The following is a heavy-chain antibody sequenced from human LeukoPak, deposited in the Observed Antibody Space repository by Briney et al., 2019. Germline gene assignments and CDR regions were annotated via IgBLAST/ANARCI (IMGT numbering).Heavy chain of an antibody. Sequence: SVKVSCKASVGTFSSYAISWVRQAPGQGLEWMGGIIPIFGTANYAQKFPGRVTITADESTSTAYMELSSLRSEATAVYYCARTTTYYYDSSGYYPDYWGQGTLVTVSS. CDR1: VGTFSSYA. J-gene: IGHJ4*02. V-gene: IGHV1-69*13. CDR2: IIPIFGTA. CDR3: ARTTTYYYDSSGYYPDY. D-gene: IGHD3-22*01.